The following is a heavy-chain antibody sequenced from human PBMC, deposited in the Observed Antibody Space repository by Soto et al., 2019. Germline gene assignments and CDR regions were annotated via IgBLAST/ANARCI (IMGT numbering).Heavy chain of an antibody. CDR2: INPEGSAE. D-gene: IGHD2-8*02. J-gene: IGHJ4*02. CDR1: GFTFSSSW. Sequence: EMQLVESGGALVQPGGSLRLSCAASGFTFSSSWMAWVRQAPGKGLEWVANINPEGSAEYYVDSVKGRFTISRDNAKNSLYLKINSLRLEDTALYYCARHGVWCFDFWGQGTLVSISS. V-gene: IGHV3-7*02. CDR3: ARHGVWCFDF.